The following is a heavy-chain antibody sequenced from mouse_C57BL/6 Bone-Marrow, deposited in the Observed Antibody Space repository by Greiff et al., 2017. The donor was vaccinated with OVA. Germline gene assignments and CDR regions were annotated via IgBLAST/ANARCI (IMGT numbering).Heavy chain of an antibody. Sequence: VQLQQSGAELVRPGASVKLSCTASGFNIKDDYMHWVKQRPEQGLEWIGWIDPENGDTEYASKFQGKATITADTSSNTAYLQLSSLTSEDTAVYYCTTTVVATYDYAMDYWGQGTSVTVSS. CDR1: GFNIKDDY. V-gene: IGHV14-4*01. CDR3: TTTVVATYDYAMDY. D-gene: IGHD1-1*01. J-gene: IGHJ4*01. CDR2: IDPENGDT.